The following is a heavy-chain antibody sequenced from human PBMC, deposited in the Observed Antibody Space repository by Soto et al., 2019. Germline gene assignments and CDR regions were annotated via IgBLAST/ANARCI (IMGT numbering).Heavy chain of an antibody. CDR3: AREGGFGVVIMYYFDY. V-gene: IGHV3-30-3*01. CDR1: GFTFSSYA. Sequence: QVQLVESGGGVVQPGRSLRLSCAASGFTFSSYAMHWVRQAPGKGLEWVAVISYDGSNKYYADSVQGRFTISRDNSKNTLYLQMNSLRAEDTAVYYCAREGGFGVVIMYYFDYWGQGTLVTVSS. J-gene: IGHJ4*02. CDR2: ISYDGSNK. D-gene: IGHD3-3*01.